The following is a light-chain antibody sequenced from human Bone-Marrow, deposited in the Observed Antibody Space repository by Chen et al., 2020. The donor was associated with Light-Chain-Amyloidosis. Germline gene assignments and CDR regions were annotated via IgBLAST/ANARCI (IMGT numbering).Light chain of an antibody. CDR3: ATWDGTLSVWV. CDR2: SSD. Sequence: QSILTQTPSVSGTPGQRVTMACSGGSSNIGSSTVNWYKVLPGMAPKLLIYSSDQRPSGDPDRFAGSVSGTSASLAISGLRPEDEAEYYGATWDGTLSVWVFGGGTKLTVL. CDR1: SSNIGSST. V-gene: IGLV1-44*01. J-gene: IGLJ3*02.